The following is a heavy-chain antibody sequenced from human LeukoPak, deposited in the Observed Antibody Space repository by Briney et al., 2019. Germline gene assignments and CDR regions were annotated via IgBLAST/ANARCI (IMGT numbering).Heavy chain of an antibody. Sequence: PSETLSPTCTVSGGSISSYYWSWIRQPPGKGLEWIGYIYYSGSTNYNPSLKSRVTISVDTSKNQFSLKLSSVTAADTAVYYCARDSSYYDYVWGSYRRDAFDIWGQGTMVTVSS. CDR1: GGSISSYY. CDR3: ARDSSYYDYVWGSYRRDAFDI. J-gene: IGHJ3*02. CDR2: IYYSGST. D-gene: IGHD3-16*01. V-gene: IGHV4-59*01.